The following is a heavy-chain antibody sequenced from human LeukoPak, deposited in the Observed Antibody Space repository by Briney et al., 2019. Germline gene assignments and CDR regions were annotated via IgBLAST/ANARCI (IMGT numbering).Heavy chain of an antibody. Sequence: GRSLRLSCAASGFTFSSYAMHWVRQASGKGLEWVGRIRSKANSYATAYAASVKGRFTISRDDSKNTAYLQMNSLKTEDTAVYYCTRQQYSSGWYVFDYWGQGTLVTVSS. J-gene: IGHJ4*02. D-gene: IGHD6-19*01. V-gene: IGHV3-73*01. CDR2: IRSKANSYAT. CDR3: TRQQYSSGWYVFDY. CDR1: GFTFSSYA.